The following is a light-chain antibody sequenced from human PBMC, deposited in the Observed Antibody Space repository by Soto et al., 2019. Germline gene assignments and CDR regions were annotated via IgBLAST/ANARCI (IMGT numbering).Light chain of an antibody. CDR2: KAS. CDR3: RHYNTYFPPYT. J-gene: IGKJ2*01. Sequence: DIQMTQFPATLSASVGDRVTITCRASQSISYWLAWYQQKPGKAPNLLIYKASTLESGVPSRFSGSGSGTEFTLTITSLQPDDFATYYCRHYNTYFPPYTFGQGTKLEIK. CDR1: QSISYW. V-gene: IGKV1-5*03.